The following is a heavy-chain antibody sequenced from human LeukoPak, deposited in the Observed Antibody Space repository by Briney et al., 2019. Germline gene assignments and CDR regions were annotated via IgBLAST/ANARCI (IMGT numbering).Heavy chain of an antibody. V-gene: IGHV4-59*01. CDR2: IYYTGST. D-gene: IGHD6-19*01. Sequence: SETLSLTCTVSGGSISSYYWSWIRQPPGKGLEWIGCIYYTGSTNYNPSLKSRVTLSVDTSKNQFSLKLSSVAAADTAVYYCATGRAYSSVDYWGQGTLVTVSS. CDR3: ATGRAYSSVDY. CDR1: GGSISSYY. J-gene: IGHJ4*02.